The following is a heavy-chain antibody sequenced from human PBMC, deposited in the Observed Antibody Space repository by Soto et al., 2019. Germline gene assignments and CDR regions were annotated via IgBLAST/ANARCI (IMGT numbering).Heavy chain of an antibody. Sequence: PSETLSLTCTVSGCCITSGDYYRSWIRQPPGKGLEWIGFIYYSGSTYFNPSLRSRVTISLDPSKTQFSLKLSSVTAADTAVYYCARDQGNSYGSFDSWGQGTLVTVS. CDR3: ARDQGNSYGSFDS. CDR1: GCCITSGDYY. CDR2: IYYSGST. D-gene: IGHD5-18*01. J-gene: IGHJ4*02. V-gene: IGHV4-30-4*01.